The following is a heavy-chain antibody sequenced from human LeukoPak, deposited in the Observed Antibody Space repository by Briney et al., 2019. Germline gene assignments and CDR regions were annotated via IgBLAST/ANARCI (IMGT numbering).Heavy chain of an antibody. CDR2: INHSGST. Sequence: SETLSLTCAVYGGSFSGYYWSWIRQPPGKGLEWIGEINHSGSTDYNPSLKSRVTISVDTSKNQFSLKMSTVTAADTAVYYCARKGGGQLVNTRRWFDPWGQGTLVTVSS. J-gene: IGHJ5*02. V-gene: IGHV4-34*01. CDR1: GGSFSGYY. D-gene: IGHD1-26*01. CDR3: ARKGGGQLVNTRRWFDP.